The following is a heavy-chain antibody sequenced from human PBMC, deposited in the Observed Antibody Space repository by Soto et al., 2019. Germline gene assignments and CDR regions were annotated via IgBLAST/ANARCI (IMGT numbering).Heavy chain of an antibody. CDR2: IYYSGST. D-gene: IGHD3-22*01. J-gene: IGHJ5*02. V-gene: IGHV4-59*01. Sequence: SETLSLTCTVSGGSISSYYWSWIRQPRGKGLEWIGYIYYSGSTNYHPSLKSRVTISVDTSKNQFSLKLSSVTAADTAVYYCASDPYYDSSGYYSWFDPWGQGTLVTVSS. CDR1: GGSISSYY. CDR3: ASDPYYDSSGYYSWFDP.